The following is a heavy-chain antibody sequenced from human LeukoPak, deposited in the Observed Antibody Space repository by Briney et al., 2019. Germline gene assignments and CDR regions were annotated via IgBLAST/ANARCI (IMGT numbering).Heavy chain of an antibody. CDR1: GGSISSYY. J-gene: IGHJ3*02. CDR2: IYYSGTT. V-gene: IGHV4-59*01. CDR3: ARARRGVFVVVVAATNRASAFDI. Sequence: SETLSLTCTVSGGSISSYYWSWIRQPPGKGLEWIGYIYYSGTTNYNPSLKSRVTISVVSSKNQFSLKLSSVTAADTAVYYCARARRGVFVVVVAATNRASAFDIWGQGTMVTVSS. D-gene: IGHD2-15*01.